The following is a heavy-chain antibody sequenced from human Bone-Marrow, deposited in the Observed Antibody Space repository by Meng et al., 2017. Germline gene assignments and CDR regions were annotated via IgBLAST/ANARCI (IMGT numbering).Heavy chain of an antibody. D-gene: IGHD4-17*01. CDR2: ISPIFGTA. J-gene: IGHJ5*02. Sequence: SVKVSCKASGGTFSSYAISWVRQAPGQGLEWMGGISPIFGTANYAQKFQGRVTITADESTSTAYMELSSLRSEDTAVDYCALTFYGDYQFDPWGQGTLVTVSS. V-gene: IGHV1-69*13. CDR1: GGTFSSYA. CDR3: ALTFYGDYQFDP.